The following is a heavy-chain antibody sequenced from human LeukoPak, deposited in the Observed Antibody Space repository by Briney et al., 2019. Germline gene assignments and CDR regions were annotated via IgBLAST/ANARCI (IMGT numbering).Heavy chain of an antibody. CDR3: ARVRYGELDV. CDR2: MSGSGGST. V-gene: IGHV3-23*01. CDR1: GFTFSSYA. D-gene: IGHD4-17*01. Sequence: GGSLRRSCAASGFTFSSYAMSWVRQAPGKGLEWVSSMSGSGGSTYYADSVKGRFTISRDDSKNTLYLQMNSLRAEDTAVYYCARVRYGELDVWGQGTTVTVSS. J-gene: IGHJ6*02.